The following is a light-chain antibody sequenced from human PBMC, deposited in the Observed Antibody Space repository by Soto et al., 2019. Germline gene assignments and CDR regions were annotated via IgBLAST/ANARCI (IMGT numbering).Light chain of an antibody. CDR2: DAS. CDR1: QSISSW. V-gene: IGKV1-5*01. CDR3: QQYNSYSSYP. Sequence: DIQMTQSPSTLSASVGDGVTITCRASQSISSWLAWYQQKPGKAPKLLIYDASSLESGVPSRFSGSGSGTEFTLTISSLQPDDFATYYCQQYNSYSSYPFGQGTKLEIK. J-gene: IGKJ2*01.